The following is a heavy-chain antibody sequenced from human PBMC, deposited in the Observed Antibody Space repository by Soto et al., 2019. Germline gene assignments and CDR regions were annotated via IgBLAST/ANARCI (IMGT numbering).Heavy chain of an antibody. CDR1: GYTFSTCG. D-gene: IGHD2-2*02. CDR3: ARVKVPAAILGAFDL. Sequence: ASVKVSCKASGYTFSTCGITWVRQAPGQGLDWMGWINPFKGDTNSAARFQDRVTMTTDTSTRTAYMELRSLRSDDTAVYYCARVKVPAAILGAFDLWGQGTLVTVSS. CDR2: INPFKGDT. J-gene: IGHJ3*01. V-gene: IGHV1-18*01.